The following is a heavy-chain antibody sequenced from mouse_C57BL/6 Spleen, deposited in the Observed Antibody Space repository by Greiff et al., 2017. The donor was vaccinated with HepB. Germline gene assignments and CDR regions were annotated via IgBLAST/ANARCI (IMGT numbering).Heavy chain of an antibody. J-gene: IGHJ4*01. Sequence: EVQLQQSGPELVKPGASVKISCKASGYTFTDYYMNWVKQSHGKSLEWIGDINPNNGGTSYNQKLKGKATLTVDKSSSTAYMELRSLTSEDSAVYYCAREGMITRAMDYWGQGTSVTVSS. D-gene: IGHD2-4*01. CDR2: INPNNGGT. V-gene: IGHV1-26*01. CDR1: GYTFTDYY. CDR3: AREGMITRAMDY.